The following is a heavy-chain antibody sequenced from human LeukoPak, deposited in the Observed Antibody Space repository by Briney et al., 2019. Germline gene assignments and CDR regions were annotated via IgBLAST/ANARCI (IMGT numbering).Heavy chain of an antibody. CDR3: ARGAARPPDYYYYMGV. V-gene: IGHV4-59*08. CDR1: GGSISSYY. D-gene: IGHD6-6*01. Sequence: SETLSLTCTVSGGSISSYYWNWIRQPPGKGLEWIGDISGSTNYNPSPKSRITISVDTSKNQLSLRLSSVTAADTAVYYCARGAARPPDYYYYMGVWGKGTTVTVSS. CDR2: ISGST. J-gene: IGHJ6*03.